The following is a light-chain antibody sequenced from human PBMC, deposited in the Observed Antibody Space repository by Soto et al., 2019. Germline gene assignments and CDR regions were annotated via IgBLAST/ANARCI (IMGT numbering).Light chain of an antibody. CDR2: AAS. CDR1: QGISSW. J-gene: IGKJ4*01. V-gene: IGKV1-12*01. Sequence: DFQMTQSPSSVSASVGDRVTITCRASQGISSWLAWYQQKPGKAHKLLIYAASSLQSGVPSRFRGSEDGTDLTLTKSSLQPEDFATYYCQQGNSLPPFPTFGGGAKVEIK. CDR3: QQGNSLPPFPT.